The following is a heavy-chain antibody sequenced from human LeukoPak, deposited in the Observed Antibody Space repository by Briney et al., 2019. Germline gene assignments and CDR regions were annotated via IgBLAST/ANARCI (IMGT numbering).Heavy chain of an antibody. CDR3: ARGQYPYYYYYYMDV. J-gene: IGHJ6*03. D-gene: IGHD2-2*01. CDR1: GYTFTSYD. CDR2: MNPNSGNT. V-gene: IGHV1-8*01. Sequence: ASVRVSCKASGYTFTSYDINWVRQAPGQGLEWMGWMNPNSGNTGYAQKFQGRVTMTRNTSISTAYMELSSLRSEDTAVYYCARGQYPYYYYYYMDVWGKGTTVTVSS.